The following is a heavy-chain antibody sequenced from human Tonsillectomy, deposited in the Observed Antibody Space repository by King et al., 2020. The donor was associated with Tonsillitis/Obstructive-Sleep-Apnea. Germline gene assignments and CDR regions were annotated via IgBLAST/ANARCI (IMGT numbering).Heavy chain of an antibody. D-gene: IGHD3-3*01. CDR1: GGSFSGYY. CDR3: ARVGPYDFITNYYYYMDV. J-gene: IGHJ6*03. CDR2: INHSGST. Sequence: VQLQQWGAGLLKPSETLSRTCAVYGGSFSGYYWSWIRQPPGKGLEWIGEINHSGSTNYNPSLKSRVTISVDTSKNQFSLNLSPVTAADTSVYYCARVGPYDFITNYYYYMDVWAKGTTVTVSS. V-gene: IGHV4-34*01.